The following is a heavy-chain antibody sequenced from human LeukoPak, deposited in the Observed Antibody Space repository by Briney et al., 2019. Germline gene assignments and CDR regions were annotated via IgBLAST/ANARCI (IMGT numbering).Heavy chain of an antibody. Sequence: SETLSLTCTVSGGSIRSSGHYWTWIRQHPEKGLGWIGYISHSGNTYYNPSLKTRISISLGTSSNHFSLRLSSVTAADPAVYYCARARDVCGGGCPEVANWFDPWDQGTLVTVSS. V-gene: IGHV4-31*03. CDR3: ARARDVCGGGCPEVANWFDP. CDR1: GGSIRSSGHY. CDR2: ISHSGNT. J-gene: IGHJ5*02. D-gene: IGHD2-21*02.